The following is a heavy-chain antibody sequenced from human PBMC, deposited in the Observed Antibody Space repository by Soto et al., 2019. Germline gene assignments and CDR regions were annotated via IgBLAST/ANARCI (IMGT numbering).Heavy chain of an antibody. V-gene: IGHV3-21*01. D-gene: IGHD5-18*01. CDR1: GFTFSSYS. Sequence: EVQLVESGGGLVKPGGSLRLSCAASGFTFSSYSMNWVRQAPGKGLEWVSSISSSSSYIYYADSVKGRFTISRDNAKNTLYLQMNSLRAEDTAVYYCASQPGGYGDYWGQGTLVTVSS. J-gene: IGHJ4*02. CDR3: ASQPGGYGDY. CDR2: ISSSSSYI.